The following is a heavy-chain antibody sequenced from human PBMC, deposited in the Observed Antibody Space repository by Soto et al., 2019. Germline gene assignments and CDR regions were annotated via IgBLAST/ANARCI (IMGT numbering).Heavy chain of an antibody. CDR2: IKPDGSEK. CDR1: ELTSTTYW. V-gene: IGHV3-7*01. CDR3: AGVEGYGDPSRGYWYFGL. J-gene: IGHJ2*01. Sequence: GGSLRLSCTASELTSTTYWMSWVRQAPGKGLEWVASIKPDGSEKSYVDSVKGRFTISRDNAKNSLDLQMNGLRDEDTAVYYCAGVEGYGDPSRGYWYFGLWGRGTLVTVSS. D-gene: IGHD4-17*01.